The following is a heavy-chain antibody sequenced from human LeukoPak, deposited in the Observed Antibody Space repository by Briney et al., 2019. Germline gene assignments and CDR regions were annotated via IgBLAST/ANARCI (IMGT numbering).Heavy chain of an antibody. CDR2: FYYSGST. V-gene: IGHV4-39*01. J-gene: IGHJ4*02. D-gene: IGHD1-1*01. CDR1: GGSISSSSYY. CDR3: ARLWRAAIDY. Sequence: SETLSLTCSVVSGGSISSSSYYWGWIRQPPGKGLEWIGSFYYSGSTYYNPSLKSRVAISADTSKNQFSLKLSSVTAADTAVYYCARLWRAAIDYGGQGTLVAVSS.